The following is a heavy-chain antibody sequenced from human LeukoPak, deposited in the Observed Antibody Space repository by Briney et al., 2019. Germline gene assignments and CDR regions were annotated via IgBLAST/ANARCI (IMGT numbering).Heavy chain of an antibody. Sequence: ASVKVSCKASGYTFTGYYMHWVRQAPGQGLEWMGWISAYNGNTNYAQKLQGRVTMTTDTSTSTAYMELRSLRSDDTAVYYCARGLQWELLNAFDIWGQGTMVTVSS. V-gene: IGHV1-18*04. CDR2: ISAYNGNT. J-gene: IGHJ3*02. D-gene: IGHD1-26*01. CDR1: GYTFTGYY. CDR3: ARGLQWELLNAFDI.